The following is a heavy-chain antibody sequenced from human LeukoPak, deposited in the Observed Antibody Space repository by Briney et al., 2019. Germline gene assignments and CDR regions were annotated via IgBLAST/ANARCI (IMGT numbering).Heavy chain of an antibody. CDR3: ARTSIAAEFEYFQH. Sequence: SVKVSCKASGGXFSSYAISWVRQAPGQGLEWMGWIIPILGIANYAQKFQGRVTITADKSTSTAYMELSSLRSEDTAVYYCARTSIAAEFEYFQHWGQGTLVTVSS. CDR2: IIPILGIA. CDR1: GGXFSSYA. J-gene: IGHJ1*01. V-gene: IGHV1-69*04. D-gene: IGHD6-25*01.